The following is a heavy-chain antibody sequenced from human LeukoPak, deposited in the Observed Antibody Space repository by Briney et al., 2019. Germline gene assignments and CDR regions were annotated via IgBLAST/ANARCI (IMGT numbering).Heavy chain of an antibody. J-gene: IGHJ5*02. D-gene: IGHD3-3*01. CDR2: ISGSGGST. CDR3: AKDLVLRFLEWLPNNWFDP. Sequence: GGSLRLSCAASGFTFSSYAMSWVRQAPGKGLEWVSAISGSGGSTYYADSVKGRFTISRDNSKNTLYLQMNSLRAEDTAVYYCAKDLVLRFLEWLPNNWFDPWGQGTLVTVSP. V-gene: IGHV3-23*01. CDR1: GFTFSSYA.